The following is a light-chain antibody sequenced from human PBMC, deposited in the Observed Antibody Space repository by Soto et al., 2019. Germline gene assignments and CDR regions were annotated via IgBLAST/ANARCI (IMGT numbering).Light chain of an antibody. CDR2: AAS. CDR1: QGIGND. Sequence: DIQMTQSPSSLSASVGDRVVITCRASQGIGNDLGWYQQKPGEAPKRLIYAASSLPSGVPSRFSGGGSGTRFILTISRLQPEDFATYYCLQHNRYPRTFGQGTKVEIK. V-gene: IGKV1-17*01. J-gene: IGKJ1*01. CDR3: LQHNRYPRT.